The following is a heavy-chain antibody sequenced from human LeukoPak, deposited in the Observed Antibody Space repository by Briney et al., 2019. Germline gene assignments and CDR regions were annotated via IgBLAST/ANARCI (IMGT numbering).Heavy chain of an antibody. J-gene: IGHJ4*02. CDR2: ISYDGSNK. D-gene: IGHD3-9*01. Sequence: GGSLRLSCAASGFTFSSYGMHWVRQAPGKGLEWVAVISYDGSNKYYADSVKGRFTISRDNSKNTLYLQMNSLRAEDTAVYYCAKDHDILTGYHRLGFDYWGQGTLVTVSS. CDR1: GFTFSSYG. CDR3: AKDHDILTGYHRLGFDY. V-gene: IGHV3-30*18.